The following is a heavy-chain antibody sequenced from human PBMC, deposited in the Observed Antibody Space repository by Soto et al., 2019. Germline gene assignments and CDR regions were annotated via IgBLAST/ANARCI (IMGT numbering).Heavy chain of an antibody. CDR2: IIPIFGTA. D-gene: IGHD1-26*01. J-gene: IGHJ6*02. Sequence: QVQLVQSGAEVKKPGSSVKVSCKASGGTSNSYAISWVRQAPGQGLEWMGGIIPIFGTAGYAQKFQGRVTITADESTSTAYMELSSLRSEDTAVYYCARHPVSGSYAYYYGMDVWGQGTTVTVSS. V-gene: IGHV1-69*12. CDR3: ARHPVSGSYAYYYGMDV. CDR1: GGTSNSYA.